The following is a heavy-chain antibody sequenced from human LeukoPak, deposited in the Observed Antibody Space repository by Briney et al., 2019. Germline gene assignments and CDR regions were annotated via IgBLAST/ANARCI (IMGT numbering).Heavy chain of an antibody. CDR1: GFTFRSYA. D-gene: IGHD3-10*01. CDR2: ISGSGGGT. CDR3: AKATPLNYYGSGSYYDY. J-gene: IGHJ4*02. Sequence: GGSLRLSCAASGFTFRSYAMSWVRQAPGKGLEWVSAISGSGGGTYYADSVKGRFTISRDNSKNTLYLQMNSLRAEDTAVYYCAKATPLNYYGSGSYYDYWGQGTLVTVSS. V-gene: IGHV3-23*01.